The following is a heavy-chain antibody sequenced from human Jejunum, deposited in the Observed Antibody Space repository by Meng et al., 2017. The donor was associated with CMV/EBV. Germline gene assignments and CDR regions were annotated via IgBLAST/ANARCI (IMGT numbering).Heavy chain of an antibody. J-gene: IGHJ4*02. CDR2: IYWDDDK. CDR1: GVS. V-gene: IGHV2-5*02. D-gene: IGHD3-22*01. CDR3: AHSPGTYYYNSGGYYSFGYFDY. Sequence: GVSVGWIRQPPGGALEWLALIYWDDDKRYSPSLRSRLTITKDTSKNQVVLTMTNVDPADTATYYCAHSPGTYYYNSGGYYSFGYFDYWGQGALVTVSS.